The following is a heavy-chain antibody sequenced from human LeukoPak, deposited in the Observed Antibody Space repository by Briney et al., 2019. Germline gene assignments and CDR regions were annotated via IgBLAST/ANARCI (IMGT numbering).Heavy chain of an antibody. CDR3: TREGYDRSGYFLDF. J-gene: IGHJ4*02. D-gene: IGHD3-22*01. CDR1: SGSMTDSC. V-gene: IGHV4-59*12. Sequence: PSETLSLTCSVSSGSMTDSCWSWFRQAPGKGFEWLGFIYPSGRIDYSPSLRSRVSFSVATSRMEATVRLRSVTASDTAVYYCTREGYDRSGYFLDFWGQGILVTVSS. CDR2: IYPSGRI.